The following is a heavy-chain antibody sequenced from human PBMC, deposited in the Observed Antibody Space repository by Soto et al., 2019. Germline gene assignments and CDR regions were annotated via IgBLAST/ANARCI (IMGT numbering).Heavy chain of an antibody. CDR3: ARRLNRYYDFWSGYYSLGGPESSNWFDP. J-gene: IGHJ5*02. D-gene: IGHD3-3*01. Sequence: SETLSLTCTVSGGSISSGGYYWSWIRQHPGKGLEWIGYIYYSGSTYYNPSLKSRVTISVDTSKNQFSLKLSSVTAADTAVYYCARRLNRYYDFWSGYYSLGGPESSNWFDPWGQGPLVTVSS. CDR2: IYYSGST. CDR1: GGSISSGGYY. V-gene: IGHV4-31*03.